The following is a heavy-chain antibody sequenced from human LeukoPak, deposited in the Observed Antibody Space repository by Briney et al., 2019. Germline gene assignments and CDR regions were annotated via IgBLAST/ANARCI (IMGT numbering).Heavy chain of an antibody. CDR2: ISSSSSYI. V-gene: IGHV3-21*01. J-gene: IGHJ4*02. Sequence: GSLRLSCAASGFTFSSYSMNRVRQAPGKGLEWVSSISSSSSYIYYADSVKGRFTISRDNAKNSLYLQMNRLRAEDTAVYYCARERALGYYSDSRWGQGTLVTVSS. D-gene: IGHD3-22*01. CDR3: ARERALGYYSDSR. CDR1: GFTFSSYS.